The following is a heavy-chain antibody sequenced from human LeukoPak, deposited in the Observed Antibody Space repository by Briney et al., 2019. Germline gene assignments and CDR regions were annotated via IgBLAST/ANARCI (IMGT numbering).Heavy chain of an antibody. V-gene: IGHV3-53*01. CDR3: ASRGSSWWDSRDY. Sequence: GGSLRLSCAASGFTVSSNYMSWVRQAPGKGLEWVSVIYSGGSTYYADSVKGRFTISRHNSKNTLYLQMNSLRAEDTAVYYCASRGSSWWDSRDYWGQGTLVTVSS. CDR1: GFTVSSNY. D-gene: IGHD6-13*01. CDR2: IYSGGST. J-gene: IGHJ4*02.